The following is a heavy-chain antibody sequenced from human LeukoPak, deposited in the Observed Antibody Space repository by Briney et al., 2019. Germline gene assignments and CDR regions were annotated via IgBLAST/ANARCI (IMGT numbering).Heavy chain of an antibody. CDR1: GFTFSSYD. J-gene: IGHJ4*02. V-gene: IGHV3-13*01. Sequence: GGSLRLSCEVSGFTFSSYDMHWVRQTTGKGLEWVSGIGTTGDTHYPDSVKGRLTISRDNSKNTLYLQMKSLRAEDTAVYYCVKGVYFDWLGNFDYWGQGTLVTVSS. CDR3: VKGVYFDWLGNFDY. CDR2: IGTTGDT. D-gene: IGHD3-9*01.